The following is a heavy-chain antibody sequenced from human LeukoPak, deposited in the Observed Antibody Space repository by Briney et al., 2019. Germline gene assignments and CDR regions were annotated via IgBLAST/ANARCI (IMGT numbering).Heavy chain of an antibody. Sequence: GGSLRLSCAASGFTFRNYAMTWVRQAPGKGLEWVSSIPSSGDGTYYADSVKGRFTISRDNSKNTLYLQMNSLRAEDTAVYYCAKGLRYFDWLSLHWGQGTLVTVSS. CDR2: IPSSGDGT. CDR1: GFTFRNYA. J-gene: IGHJ4*02. V-gene: IGHV3-23*01. D-gene: IGHD3-9*01. CDR3: AKGLRYFDWLSLH.